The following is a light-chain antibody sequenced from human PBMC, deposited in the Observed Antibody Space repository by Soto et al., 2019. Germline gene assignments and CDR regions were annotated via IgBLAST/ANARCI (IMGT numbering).Light chain of an antibody. CDR2: EVS. CDR3: SSYTSSSTVV. J-gene: IGLJ2*01. V-gene: IGLV2-14*01. Sequence: QAASVSRSPGQSITISCTGTSSDVGGYNYVSWYQQHPGKAPKLMIYEVSNRPSGVSNRFSGSKSGNTASLTISGLQAEDEADYYCSSYTSSSTVVFGGGTKLTVL. CDR1: SSDVGGYNY.